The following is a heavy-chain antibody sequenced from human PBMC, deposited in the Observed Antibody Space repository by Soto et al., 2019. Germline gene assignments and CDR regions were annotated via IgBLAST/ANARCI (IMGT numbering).Heavy chain of an antibody. CDR1: GYTFTSYD. Sequence: ASVKVSCKASGYTFTSYDINWVRQATGQGLEWMGWMNPNSGNTGYAQKFQGRVTMTRNTSISTAYMELSSLRSEDTAVYYCAREGSSWKQYYYYYYRDVWGKGTTVTVSS. CDR2: MNPNSGNT. D-gene: IGHD6-13*01. J-gene: IGHJ6*03. CDR3: AREGSSWKQYYYYYYRDV. V-gene: IGHV1-8*01.